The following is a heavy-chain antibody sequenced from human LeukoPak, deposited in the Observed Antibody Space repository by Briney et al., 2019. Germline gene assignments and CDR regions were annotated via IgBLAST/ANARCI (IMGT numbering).Heavy chain of an antibody. J-gene: IGHJ6*02. CDR2: IKQDGSEK. Sequence: PGGSLRLSCAVSGFTFSRHWMSWVRQAPGKGLEWLANIKQDGSEKYYVDSVEGRFTIPRDNAKNSLYLQMNSLRAEDTAVYYCARSYYGSGTSYGMDVWGQGTTVTVSS. V-gene: IGHV3-7*01. D-gene: IGHD3-10*01. CDR1: GFTFSRHW. CDR3: ARSYYGSGTSYGMDV.